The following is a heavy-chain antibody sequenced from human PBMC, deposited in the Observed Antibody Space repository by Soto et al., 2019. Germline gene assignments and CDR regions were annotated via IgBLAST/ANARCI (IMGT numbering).Heavy chain of an antibody. CDR3: ATCTIFGVGHFTGFDP. V-gene: IGHV1-24*01. CDR1: GYTLTELS. Sequence: GASVKVSCKVSGYTLTELSMHWVRQAPGKGLEWMGGFDPEDGETIYAQKFQGRVTMTEDTSTDTAYMELSSLRSEDTAVYYCATCTIFGVGHFTGFDPWGQGTLVTVSS. CDR2: FDPEDGET. D-gene: IGHD3-3*01. J-gene: IGHJ5*02.